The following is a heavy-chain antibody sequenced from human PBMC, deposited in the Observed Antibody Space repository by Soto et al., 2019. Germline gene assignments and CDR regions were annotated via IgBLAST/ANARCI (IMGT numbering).Heavy chain of an antibody. V-gene: IGHV1-2*02. CDR2: IKPNSGDA. J-gene: IGHJ4*02. CDR3: ARGVRIVLRLSVPLLGY. CDR1: GYAFLDYY. D-gene: IGHD2-8*01. Sequence: ASVQVSYKASGYAFLDYYLHWVRQVPGQEPEWMGWIKPNSGDAHYAPKFGGRLTLTRDTSTSTAYMDLSRLASDDTAVYYCARGVRIVLRLSVPLLGYWGQGTLVTVSS.